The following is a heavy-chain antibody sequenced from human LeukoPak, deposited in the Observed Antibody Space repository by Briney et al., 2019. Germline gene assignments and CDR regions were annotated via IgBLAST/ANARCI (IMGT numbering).Heavy chain of an antibody. D-gene: IGHD3-10*01. J-gene: IGHJ4*02. V-gene: IGHV3-7*01. CDR1: GLTFSRYW. CDR3: ARLLNYYGSGSRNTFDY. Sequence: GSLRLSCAASGLTFSRYWMTWVRQAPGKGLEWVVNIKEDGSAKNYVDSVKGRFTISRDNAKDSLYLQMNSLRGEDTAVYYCARLLNYYGSGSRNTFDYWGQGTLVTVSS. CDR2: IKEDGSAK.